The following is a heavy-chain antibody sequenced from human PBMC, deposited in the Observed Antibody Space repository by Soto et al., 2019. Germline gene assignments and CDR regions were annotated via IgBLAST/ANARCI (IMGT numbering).Heavy chain of an antibody. Sequence: SETLSLTCAVYGGSFSGYYWSWIRQPPGKGLEWIGEINHSGSTNYNPSLKSRVTISVDTSKNQFSLKLSSVTAADTAVYYCVRGWYSSGWYGGGYWGKGTLVTVSS. CDR3: VRGWYSSGWYGGGY. V-gene: IGHV4-34*01. D-gene: IGHD6-19*01. J-gene: IGHJ4*02. CDR2: INHSGST. CDR1: GGSFSGYY.